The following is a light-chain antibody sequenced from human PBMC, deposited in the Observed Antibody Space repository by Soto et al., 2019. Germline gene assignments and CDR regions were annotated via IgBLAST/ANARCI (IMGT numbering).Light chain of an antibody. Sequence: QSALTQPASVSGSPGQSITISCTGTSGDVGGYYYVSWYQQLPGKAPKLMISEVSNRPSGVSNRFSGSKSGNTASLTISRLQAEDEAHYYCSSYTTAYTQVFGGGTKVTVL. V-gene: IGLV2-14*01. J-gene: IGLJ3*02. CDR1: SGDVGGYYY. CDR2: EVS. CDR3: SSYTTAYTQV.